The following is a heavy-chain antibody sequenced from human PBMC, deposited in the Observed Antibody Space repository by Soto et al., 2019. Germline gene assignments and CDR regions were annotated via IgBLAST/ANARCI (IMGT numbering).Heavy chain of an antibody. CDR2: IGTAGDP. CDR1: GFTFSSYD. V-gene: IGHV3-13*05. Sequence: GGSLRLSCAASGFTFSSYDMHWVRQATGKGLEWVSAIGTAGDPYYPGSVKGRLTISRENAKNSLYLQMNSLRAGDTAVYYCARAFAAAGTRYYYYGMDVWGQGTTVTVSS. D-gene: IGHD6-13*01. CDR3: ARAFAAAGTRYYYYGMDV. J-gene: IGHJ6*02.